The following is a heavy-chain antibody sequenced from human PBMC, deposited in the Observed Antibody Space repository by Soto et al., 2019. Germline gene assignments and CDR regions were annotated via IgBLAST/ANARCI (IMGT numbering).Heavy chain of an antibody. Sequence: EVQLVESGGGLVQPGRSLRLSCAASGFTFDDYAMHWVRQAPGKGLEWVSGISWNSGSICYADSVKGRFTISRDNAKNCLYLQMNSLRAEDTALYYCAKGGRYSPSHAFDIWGQGTMVTVSS. D-gene: IGHD5-18*01. CDR1: GFTFDDYA. V-gene: IGHV3-9*01. CDR3: AKGGRYSPSHAFDI. J-gene: IGHJ3*02. CDR2: ISWNSGSI.